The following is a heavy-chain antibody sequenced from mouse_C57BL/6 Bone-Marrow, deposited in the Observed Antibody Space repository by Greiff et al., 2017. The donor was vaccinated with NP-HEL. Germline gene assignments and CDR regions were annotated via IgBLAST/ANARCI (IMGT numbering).Heavy chain of an antibody. D-gene: IGHD1-1*01. V-gene: IGHV5-9*01. CDR3: ARHGGDYYGSSHDWYFDV. CDR1: GFTFSSYT. CDR2: ISGGGGNT. J-gene: IGHJ1*03. Sequence: EVMLVESGGGLVKPGGSLKLSCAASGFTFSSYTMSWVRQTPEKRLEWVATISGGGGNTYYPDSVKGRFTISRDNAKNTLYLQMSSLRSEDTALYYCARHGGDYYGSSHDWYFDVWGTGTTVTVSS.